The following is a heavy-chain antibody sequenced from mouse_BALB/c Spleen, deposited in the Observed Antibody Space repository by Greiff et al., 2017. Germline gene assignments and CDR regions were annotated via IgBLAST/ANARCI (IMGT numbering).Heavy chain of an antibody. Sequence: VQLVESGAELARPGASVKMSCKASGYTFTSYTMHWVKQRPGQGLEWIGYINPSSGYTNYNQKFKDKATLTADKSSSTAYMQLSSLTSEDSAVYYCARRGYGNSYAMDYWGQGTSVTVSS. CDR2: INPSSGYT. V-gene: IGHV1-4*01. D-gene: IGHD2-1*01. CDR1: GYTFTSYT. CDR3: ARRGYGNSYAMDY. J-gene: IGHJ4*01.